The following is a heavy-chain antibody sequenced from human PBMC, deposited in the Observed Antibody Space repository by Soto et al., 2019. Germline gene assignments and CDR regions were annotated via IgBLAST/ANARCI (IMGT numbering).Heavy chain of an antibody. J-gene: IGHJ4*02. Sequence: EVPLLESGGGLVQPGGSLRLSCAASGFTFSSYAMRWVRQAPGKGLEWVSAISGSGGSTYYADSVKGRFTISRDNSTNTLYLQMNSLRAADTAVYYCARRGSGSYYDSWGQGTLVTVSS. CDR1: GFTFSSYA. V-gene: IGHV3-23*01. CDR3: ARRGSGSYYDS. CDR2: ISGSGGST. D-gene: IGHD1-26*01.